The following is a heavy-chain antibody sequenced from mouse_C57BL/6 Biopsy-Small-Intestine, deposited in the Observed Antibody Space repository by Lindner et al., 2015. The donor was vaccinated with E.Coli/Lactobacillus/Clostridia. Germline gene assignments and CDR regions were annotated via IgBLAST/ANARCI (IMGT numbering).Heavy chain of an antibody. V-gene: IGHV7-3*01. CDR3: ARYDVYYYFDN. D-gene: IGHD2-3*01. CDR1: GFTFTDYY. CDR2: IRNKANDYTT. J-gene: IGHJ2*01. Sequence: VQLQESGGGLVQPGGSLSLSCAASGFTFTDYYMSWVRQPPGKALEWLGFIRNKANDYTTEYSDSVKGRITMSRDNSRSILYLQMSALRAEDSATYYCARYDVYYYFDNWGQGTTITVSS.